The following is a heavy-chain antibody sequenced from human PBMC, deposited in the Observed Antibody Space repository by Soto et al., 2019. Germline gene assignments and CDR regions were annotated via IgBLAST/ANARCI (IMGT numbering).Heavy chain of an antibody. Sequence: EEQLVESGGGLVQPGGSLTLSCAASGFTFSVFHMNWVRQAPGKGLEWVSYMTSSGDTIYYSDSVKGRCTISRDNAKNSLYLQMNSVRAEDTAVYYCARDNNPTMIFGDYGMAVWGQGTTVIVSS. V-gene: IGHV3-48*03. CDR2: MTSSGDTI. CDR3: ARDNNPTMIFGDYGMAV. J-gene: IGHJ6*02. CDR1: GFTFSVFH. D-gene: IGHD3-3*01.